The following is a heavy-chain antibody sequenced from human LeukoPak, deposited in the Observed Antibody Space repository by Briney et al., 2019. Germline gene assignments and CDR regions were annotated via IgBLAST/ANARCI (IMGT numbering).Heavy chain of an antibody. Sequence: SETLSLTCTVSGGSISSYYWSWIRQPPGKGLEWIGCIYYSGSTNYNPSLKSRVTISVDTSKNQFSLKLSSVTAADTAVYYCAGGMGAFDIWGQGTMVTVSS. CDR1: GGSISSYY. CDR2: IYYSGST. V-gene: IGHV4-59*08. CDR3: AGGMGAFDI. D-gene: IGHD6-13*01. J-gene: IGHJ3*02.